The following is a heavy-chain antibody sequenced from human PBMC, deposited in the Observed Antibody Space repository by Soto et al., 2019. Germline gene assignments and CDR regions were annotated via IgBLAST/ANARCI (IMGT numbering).Heavy chain of an antibody. J-gene: IGHJ4*02. CDR2: IIPIFGTA. CDR1: GGTFSSYA. Sequence: GASVKVSCKASGGTFSSYAISWVRQAPGQGLEWMGGIIPIFGTASYAQKFQGRVTITADKSTSTAYMELSSLRSEDTAVYYCAREGRYSGYDKAVAGTVWPDYWGQGALVTVSS. D-gene: IGHD5-12*01. V-gene: IGHV1-69*06. CDR3: AREGRYSGYDKAVAGTVWPDY.